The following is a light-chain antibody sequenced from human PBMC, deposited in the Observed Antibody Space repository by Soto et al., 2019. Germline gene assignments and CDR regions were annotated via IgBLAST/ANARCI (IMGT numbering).Light chain of an antibody. CDR1: QTVGGRY. J-gene: IGKJ1*01. CDR3: LQYVSSPWT. V-gene: IGKV3-20*01. CDR2: RAS. Sequence: EIVLTQSAATLSLSPGERATLSCRASQTVGGRYLAWFQQQPGQTPRVLIYRASTRSAGVPDRFSGSGSGTDFSLTINRLKPEDFAVYYCLQYVSSPWTFGQGTKVEV.